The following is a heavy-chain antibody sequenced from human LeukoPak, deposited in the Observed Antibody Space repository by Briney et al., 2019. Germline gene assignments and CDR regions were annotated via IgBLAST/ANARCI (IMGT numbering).Heavy chain of an antibody. V-gene: IGHV3-48*01. CDR2: ISSSSNTM. J-gene: IGHJ5*02. CDR1: GFTFSTYN. D-gene: IGHD2-15*01. Sequence: GGSLRLSCAASGFTFSTYNMLWVRQAPGKGLEWISYISSSSNTMYYADSVKGRFTISKDNSKNTVFLQLNSLRAEDTAMYYCASLYCSRGSCAFDVWGQGTLVTVSP. CDR3: ASLYCSRGSCAFDV.